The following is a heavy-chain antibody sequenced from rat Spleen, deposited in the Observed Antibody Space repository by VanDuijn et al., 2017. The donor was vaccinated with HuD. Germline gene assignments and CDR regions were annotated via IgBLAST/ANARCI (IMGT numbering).Heavy chain of an antibody. V-gene: IGHV5-29*01. CDR1: GFTFSDYY. CDR2: ISYDGSST. D-gene: IGHD1-10*01. J-gene: IGHJ3*01. CDR3: ALYNNQGFAY. Sequence: EVQLVESDGGLVQPGRSLKLSCAASGFTFSDYYMAWVRQAPTKGLEWVATISYDGSSTYYRDSVKGRFTISRDNAKSTLYLQMDSLRSEDTATYYCALYNNQGFAYWGQGTLVTVSS.